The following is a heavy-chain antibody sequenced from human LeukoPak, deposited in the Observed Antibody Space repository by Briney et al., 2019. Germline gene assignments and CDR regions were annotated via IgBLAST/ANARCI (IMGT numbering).Heavy chain of an antibody. CDR1: GFTFTTYT. J-gene: IGHJ4*02. CDR2: ISSSDGYI. D-gene: IGHD4-23*01. Sequence: GGSLRLSCAASGFTFTTYTMNWVRQAPGKGLEWVSSISSSDGYIYYADSVKGRFTISRDNAKNSPYLQMNSLRAEDTAVYYCARGSHGGNFEEYWGQGTLVTVSS. V-gene: IGHV3-21*01. CDR3: ARGSHGGNFEEY.